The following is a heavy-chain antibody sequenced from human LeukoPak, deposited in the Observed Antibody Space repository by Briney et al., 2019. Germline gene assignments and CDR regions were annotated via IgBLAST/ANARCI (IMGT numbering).Heavy chain of an antibody. CDR3: ARDYGDYGWFDP. CDR1: GGTFSSYA. V-gene: IGHV1-69*04. CDR2: IIPIFGIA. D-gene: IGHD4-17*01. J-gene: IGHJ5*02. Sequence: SVKVSCKASGGTFSSYAISWVRQAPGQGLEWMGRIIPIFGIANYAQKLQGRVTMTTDTSTSTAYMELRSLRSDDTAVYYCARDYGDYGWFDPWGQGTLVTVSS.